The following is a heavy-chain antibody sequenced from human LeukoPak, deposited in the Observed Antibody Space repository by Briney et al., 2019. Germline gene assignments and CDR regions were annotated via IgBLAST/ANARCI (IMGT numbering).Heavy chain of an antibody. J-gene: IGHJ3*02. CDR1: GGSFSGYY. Sequence: PSETLSLTCAVYGGSFSGYYWSWIRQPPGKGLEWIGEINHSGSTNYNPSLKSRVTISVDTSKNQFSLKLSSVTAADTAVYYCARDPIAAAALGAFDIWGQGTMVTVSS. CDR2: INHSGST. V-gene: IGHV4-34*01. CDR3: ARDPIAAAALGAFDI. D-gene: IGHD6-13*01.